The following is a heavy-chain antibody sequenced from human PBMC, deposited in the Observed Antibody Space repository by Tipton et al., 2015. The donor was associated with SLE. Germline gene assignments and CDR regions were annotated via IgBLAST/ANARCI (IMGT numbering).Heavy chain of an antibody. D-gene: IGHD2-2*01. V-gene: IGHV4-59*01. CDR3: AGYSLTSWRLDL. Sequence: LRLSCTVSGGSMSTYYWSWIRLPPGKGLEWIGCIYYSGGTSYNPSLNSRVTISVDTSRNQFSLKLTSVTAADSAVYYCAGYSLTSWRLDLWGRGPLVTVSS. J-gene: IGHJ2*01. CDR2: IYYSGGT. CDR1: GGSMSTYY.